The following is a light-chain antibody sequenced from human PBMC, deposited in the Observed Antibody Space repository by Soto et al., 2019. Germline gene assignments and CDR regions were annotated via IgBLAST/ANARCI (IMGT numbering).Light chain of an antibody. J-gene: IGKJ4*01. CDR2: AAS. Sequence: DIQMTQSPSSVSVSVGDRVTITCRASQDINNWLAWYQQKPGKAPKLLIYAASTLQSGVPSRFSGSGSGTDFTLTISSLQPEDFATYSCQQANSFQLTFGGGTRVEIK. V-gene: IGKV1-12*01. CDR3: QQANSFQLT. CDR1: QDINNW.